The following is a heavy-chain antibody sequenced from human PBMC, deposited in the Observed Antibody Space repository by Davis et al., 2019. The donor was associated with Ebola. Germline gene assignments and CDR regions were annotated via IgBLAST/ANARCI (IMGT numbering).Heavy chain of an antibody. CDR2: ISGYEHNT. CDR3: ARDLATSSGAHFFYFGMDV. D-gene: IGHD2/OR15-2a*01. CDR1: GYTFINHG. J-gene: IGHJ6*04. Sequence: AASVKVSCKASGYTFINHGISWVRQAPGQGLEWMGWISGYEHNTNYAPRFRGRITLTKDRATSTVYMELRSLTSDDTAVYYCARDLATSSGAHFFYFGMDVWGEGTSVAVSS. V-gene: IGHV1-18*01.